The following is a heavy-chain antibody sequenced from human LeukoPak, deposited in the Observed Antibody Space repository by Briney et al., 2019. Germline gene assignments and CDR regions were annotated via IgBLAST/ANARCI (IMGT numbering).Heavy chain of an antibody. J-gene: IGHJ4*02. CDR1: GGSVSSDY. V-gene: IGHV4-59*02. CDR3: ARGGASSKFFDY. Sequence: SETLSLTCTVSGGSVSSDYGSWIRQPPGKGLEWTGWISYSGSSNYSPSLKSRVTLSVDTSKNQFSLKLSSVTAADTAVYYCARGGASSKFFDYWGQGTLVTVSS. D-gene: IGHD6-6*01. CDR2: ISYSGSS.